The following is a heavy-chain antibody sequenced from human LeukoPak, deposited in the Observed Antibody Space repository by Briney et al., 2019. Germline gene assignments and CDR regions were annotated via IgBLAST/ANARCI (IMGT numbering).Heavy chain of an antibody. CDR2: IYSGGGT. D-gene: IGHD3-10*01. V-gene: IGHV3-66*01. CDR3: ARVGNDLGSYYDY. J-gene: IGHJ4*02. CDR1: GFTVSSNY. Sequence: GGSLRLSCAASGFTVSSNYMSWVRQAPGKGLEWVSVIYSGGGTYYADSVKGRFTISRDNSKNTLYLQMNSLRAEDTAVYFCARVGNDLGSYYDYWGQGTLVTVSS.